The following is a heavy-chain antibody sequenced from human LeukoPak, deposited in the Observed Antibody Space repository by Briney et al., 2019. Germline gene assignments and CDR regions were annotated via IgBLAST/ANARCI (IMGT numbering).Heavy chain of an antibody. CDR2: ISGSGGST. V-gene: IGHV3-23*01. CDR3: AKAGYCSSTSCPAIEVYYYGMDV. CDR1: GFTFSGYA. Sequence: GGSLRLSCAASGFTFSGYAMSSVREAPGKGLEWVSAISGSGGSTYYADSVKGRFTISRDNSKNTLYLQMNSLRAEDTAVYYCAKAGYCSSTSCPAIEVYYYGMDVWGKGTTVTVSS. D-gene: IGHD2-2*01. J-gene: IGHJ6*04.